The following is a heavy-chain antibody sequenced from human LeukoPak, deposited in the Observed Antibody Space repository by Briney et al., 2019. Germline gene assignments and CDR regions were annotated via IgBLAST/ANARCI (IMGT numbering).Heavy chain of an antibody. Sequence: PGGSLRLSCAASGFTFSSYWMHWVRQAPGKGLVWVSRINSDGSSTTYADSVKGRFTISRDNAKNTLYLQMNSLRAEDTAVYYCARVKLASQTAWFDPWGQGTLVTVSS. D-gene: IGHD6-13*01. CDR1: GFTFSSYW. J-gene: IGHJ5*02. CDR2: INSDGSST. CDR3: ARVKLASQTAWFDP. V-gene: IGHV3-74*01.